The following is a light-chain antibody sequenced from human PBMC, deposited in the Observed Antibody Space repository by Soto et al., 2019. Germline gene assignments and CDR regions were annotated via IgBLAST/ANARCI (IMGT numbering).Light chain of an antibody. CDR1: SSDVGGYNY. Sequence: QSALTQPASVSGSPGQSITISCTGTSSDVGGYNYVSWYQQHPGKAPKLIIYEVINRPSGVSDRFSGSKSGNTASLTISGLQAEDEADYYCNSYTSSSLRVFGGGTQLTVL. J-gene: IGLJ2*01. CDR3: NSYTSSSLRV. V-gene: IGLV2-14*01. CDR2: EVI.